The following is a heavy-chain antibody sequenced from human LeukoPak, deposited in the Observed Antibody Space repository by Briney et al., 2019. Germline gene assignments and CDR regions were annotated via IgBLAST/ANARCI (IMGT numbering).Heavy chain of an antibody. CDR3: ARGRRTLNNPGRYRGLDV. J-gene: IGHJ6*04. V-gene: IGHV3-30*04. Sequence: PGRSLRLSCAVSGFSFTTYDVHWVRQAPGRGREWVAVILYDGSNKFYATSVKGRFTISRDDSKNTLYLQMNSLRVEDTAVYYCARGRRTLNNPGRYRGLDVWGKGTTVTVSS. CDR1: GFSFTTYD. CDR2: ILYDGSNK. D-gene: IGHD3-16*02.